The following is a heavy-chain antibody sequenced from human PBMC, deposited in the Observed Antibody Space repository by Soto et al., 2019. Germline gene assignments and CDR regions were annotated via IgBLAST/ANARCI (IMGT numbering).Heavy chain of an antibody. Sequence: QVQLQESGPGLVNPSETLSLTCAVSGGSISSNNWWSWFRQPPGKGLEWLGEISHSGSTNYSPSLTSRVTISLDKSENQFFLKLISVTAADSAMYYCARQSGSYYAHWGQGTLVTVSS. V-gene: IGHV4-4*02. J-gene: IGHJ4*02. D-gene: IGHD1-26*01. CDR2: ISHSGST. CDR1: GGSISSNNW. CDR3: ARQSGSYYAH.